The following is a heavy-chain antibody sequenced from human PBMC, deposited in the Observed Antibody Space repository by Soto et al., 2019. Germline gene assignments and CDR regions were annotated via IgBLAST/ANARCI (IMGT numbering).Heavy chain of an antibody. CDR2: IYSGGST. CDR3: AGANAHRGYRYGYLDY. Sequence: GGSLRLSCGASGFTVSSNYMSWVRQAPGKGRECVSVIYSGGSTYYAYSVNGRFTISSDKPKNTLYLKMNKLRAEDTALYYRAGANAHRGYRYGYLDYRCQGILVTVSS. J-gene: IGHJ4*02. CDR1: GFTVSSNY. V-gene: IGHV3-53*01. D-gene: IGHD5-18*01.